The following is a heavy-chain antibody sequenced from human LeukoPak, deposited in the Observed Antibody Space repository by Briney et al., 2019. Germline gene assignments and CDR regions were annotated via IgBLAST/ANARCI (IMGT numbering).Heavy chain of an antibody. V-gene: IGHV3-53*01. CDR3: ARTNPVYGAYDY. CDR2: IYPDGRT. CDR1: GFTVTDNY. Sequence: PGGSLRLSCAVPGFTVTDNYMSCVRPAPGKGVQWVSVIYPDGRTYYADSVNGRFTISRDISRDTLLLQMNSLRPDDTAVHYCARTNPVYGAYDYWGQGTLVTVSS. D-gene: IGHD4-17*01. J-gene: IGHJ4*02.